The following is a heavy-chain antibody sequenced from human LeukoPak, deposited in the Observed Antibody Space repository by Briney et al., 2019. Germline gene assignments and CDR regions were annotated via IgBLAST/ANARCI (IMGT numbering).Heavy chain of an antibody. Sequence: PSQTLSLTCTVSGGSISSAPYYWSWIRQRPGKGLEWMVYISHSGNTYYNPSLKSRLNISADTSRNQFSLKLRSVTAADTALYFCAREGYYYDSSGPIDYWGQGTRVTVSS. CDR3: AREGYYYDSSGPIDY. D-gene: IGHD3-22*01. CDR2: ISHSGNT. CDR1: GGSISSAPYY. J-gene: IGHJ4*02. V-gene: IGHV4-31*03.